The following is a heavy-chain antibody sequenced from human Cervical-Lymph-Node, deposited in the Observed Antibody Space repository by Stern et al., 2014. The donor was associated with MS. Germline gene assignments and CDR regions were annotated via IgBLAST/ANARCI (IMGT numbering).Heavy chain of an antibody. CDR3: SRDADGYSLVFGY. CDR2: IHNSGTT. CDR1: GGSISSTEHY. J-gene: IGHJ4*02. V-gene: IGHV4-30-4*01. D-gene: IGHD5-24*01. Sequence: QVQLQESGPGLVKPSQTLSLTCAVTGGSISSTEHYWSWIRQSPGKGLEWIGYIHNSGTTYYNPSLKSLVTISVDTSKNQFSLKVKSVTAADTAVYYCSRDADGYSLVFGYWGRGTLVTVSS.